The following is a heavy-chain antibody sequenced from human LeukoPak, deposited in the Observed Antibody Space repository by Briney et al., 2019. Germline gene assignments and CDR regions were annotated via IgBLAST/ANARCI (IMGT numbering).Heavy chain of an antibody. CDR1: GYNFSNHY. J-gene: IGHJ3*01. CDR3: ARRQTGGSAYLDGFDF. CDR2: IYPGDSNT. Sequence: GESLKISCKASGYNFSNHYIAGVRQVPGRGLEWMGIIYPGDSNTTYSPSFQGQVTISADKSISTAYLQWSSLKASDTAMYYCARRQTGGSAYLDGFDFWGQGIMVTVSS. V-gene: IGHV5-51*01. D-gene: IGHD2-15*01.